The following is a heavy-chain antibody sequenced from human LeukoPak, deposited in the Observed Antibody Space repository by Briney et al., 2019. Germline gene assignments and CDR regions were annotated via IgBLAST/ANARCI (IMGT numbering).Heavy chain of an antibody. CDR3: AREDSIAVAGVDY. V-gene: IGHV3-66*01. CDR2: IYSGGST. J-gene: IGHJ4*02. Sequence: GGSLRLSCAASGFTFSSYGMSWVRQAPGKGLEWVSLIYSGGSTYYADSVKGRFTISRDNSKNTLYLQMNSLRAEDTALYYCAREDSIAVAGVDYWGQGTLVTVSS. CDR1: GFTFSSYG. D-gene: IGHD6-19*01.